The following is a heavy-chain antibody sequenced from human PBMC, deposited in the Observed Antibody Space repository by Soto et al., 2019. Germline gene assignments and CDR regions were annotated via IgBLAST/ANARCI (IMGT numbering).Heavy chain of an antibody. CDR1: GGSISSYY. D-gene: IGHD2-21*01. J-gene: IGHJ6*02. CDR3: ARGRDLWWNYYYYGMDV. V-gene: IGHV4-34*01. CDR2: INHSGST. Sequence: LFLTCTVSGGSISSYYWSWIRQPPGKGLEWIGEINHSGSTNYNPSLKSRVTISVDTSKNQFSLKLSSVTAADTAVYYCARGRDLWWNYYYYGMDVWGQGTKVSVS.